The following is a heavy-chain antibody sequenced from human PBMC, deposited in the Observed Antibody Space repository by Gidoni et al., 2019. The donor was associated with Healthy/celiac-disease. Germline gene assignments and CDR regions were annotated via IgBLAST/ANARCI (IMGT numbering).Heavy chain of an antibody. J-gene: IGHJ3*02. Sequence: EVQLVQSGAEVKKPGESLKISCKGSGYSFTSYWIGWVRQMPGKGLEWMGIIYPGDSDTRYSPSFQGQVTISADKSISTAYLQWSSLKASDTAMYYCARHEFQYGDYTFYAFDIWGQGTMVTVSS. CDR3: ARHEFQYGDYTFYAFDI. CDR2: IYPGDSDT. D-gene: IGHD4-17*01. V-gene: IGHV5-51*01. CDR1: GYSFTSYW.